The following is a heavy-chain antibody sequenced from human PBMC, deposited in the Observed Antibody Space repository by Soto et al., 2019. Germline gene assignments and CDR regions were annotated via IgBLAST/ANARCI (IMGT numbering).Heavy chain of an antibody. J-gene: IGHJ5*02. Sequence: WGWMRFPWAASGFTFSSYAMSWVRQTPGKGLEWVSAISGSGGSTYYADSVKGRFTISRDNSKNTLYLQMNSLRAEDTAVYYCAKPVVVVAATPVRFDPWGQGTLVTVSS. CDR2: ISGSGGST. CDR3: AKPVVVVAATPVRFDP. CDR1: GFTFSSYA. D-gene: IGHD2-15*01. V-gene: IGHV3-23*01.